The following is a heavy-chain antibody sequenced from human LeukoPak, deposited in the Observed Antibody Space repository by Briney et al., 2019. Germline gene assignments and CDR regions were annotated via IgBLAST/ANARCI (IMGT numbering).Heavy chain of an antibody. CDR2: INRDGSTT. V-gene: IGHV3-74*03. D-gene: IGHD3-10*01. CDR3: ARDKKSGESSEIDY. J-gene: IGHJ4*02. CDR1: GFTFSNYW. Sequence: GGSLRLSCAASGFTFSNYWVHWVRQAPGKGLVCVSRINRDGSTTKYADSVKGRFTVSRDNAKNTLNLQMNSLRAEDTAVYYCARDKKSGESSEIDYWGQGTLVTVSS.